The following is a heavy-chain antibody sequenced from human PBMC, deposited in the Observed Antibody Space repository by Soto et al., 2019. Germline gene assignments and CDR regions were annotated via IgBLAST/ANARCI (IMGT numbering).Heavy chain of an antibody. CDR2: IIPIFGTA. CDR1: GCTLSSYA. D-gene: IGHD2-15*01. Sequence: SVKVSCKASGCTLSSYAISWVRQAPGQGLEWMGGIIPIFGTANYAQKFQGRVTITADESTRTAYMELSSLRSEDTAVYYCARDPGSTVPHYYYGMDVWGKAITVTVPS. CDR3: ARDPGSTVPHYYYGMDV. V-gene: IGHV1-69*13. J-gene: IGHJ6*04.